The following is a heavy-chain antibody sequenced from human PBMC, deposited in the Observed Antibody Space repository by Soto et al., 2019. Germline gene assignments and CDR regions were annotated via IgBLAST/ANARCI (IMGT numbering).Heavy chain of an antibody. V-gene: IGHV4-34*01. CDR3: AREDDVIVVVPAATGWKESRWFDP. CDR1: GGSFCGYY. J-gene: IGHJ5*02. CDR2: INHSGST. Sequence: SETLSLTCAVYGGSFCGYYWSWIRQPPGKGLEWIGEINHSGSTNYNPSLKSRVTISVDTSKNQFSLKLSSVTAADTAVYYCAREDDVIVVVPAATGWKESRWFDPWGQGTLVTVSS. D-gene: IGHD2-2*01.